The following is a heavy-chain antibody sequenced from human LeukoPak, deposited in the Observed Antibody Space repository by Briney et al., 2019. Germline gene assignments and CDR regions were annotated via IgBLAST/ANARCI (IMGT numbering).Heavy chain of an antibody. D-gene: IGHD3-10*01. CDR2: IRYNGNNQ. J-gene: IGHJ6*03. CDR1: GFTFHNYA. V-gene: IGHV3-30*02. Sequence: WGSLRLSCAASGFTFHNYAMSWVRQAPGKGLEWVAFIRYNGNNQYYADSVKGRFTISRDNSKNTLYLQMNSLKGDDTAVYYCAKDSAFYYIDVWGKGTTVIISS. CDR3: AKDSAFYYIDV.